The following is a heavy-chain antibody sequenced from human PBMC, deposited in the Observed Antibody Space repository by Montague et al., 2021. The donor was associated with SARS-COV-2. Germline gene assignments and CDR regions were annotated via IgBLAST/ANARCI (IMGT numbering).Heavy chain of an antibody. CDR3: VRDENWGFDV. V-gene: IGHV3-69-1*01. CDR1: GFTFGNHT. J-gene: IGHJ3*01. CDR2: IHSNGSI. D-gene: IGHD7-27*01. Sequence: SLRLSCAASGFTFGNHTMNWVRQAPGKGLEWLSYIHSNGSIFYDDSVKDRLFASSDEAKNYLFLQMTSMGAADTALYFCVRDENWGFDVWGQGTMVTVSS.